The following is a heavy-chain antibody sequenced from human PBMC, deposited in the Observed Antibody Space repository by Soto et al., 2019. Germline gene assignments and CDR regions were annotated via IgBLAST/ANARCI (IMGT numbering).Heavy chain of an antibody. V-gene: IGHV3-30-3*01. J-gene: IGHJ4*02. Sequence: GGSLRLSCAASGFTFSSYAMHWVRQAPGKGLEWVAVISYDGSNKYYADSVKGRFTISRDNSKNTLYLQMNSLRAEDTAVYYCARDKEFRSYDFWSGPLDYWGQGTL. CDR2: ISYDGSNK. CDR3: ARDKEFRSYDFWSGPLDY. CDR1: GFTFSSYA. D-gene: IGHD3-3*01.